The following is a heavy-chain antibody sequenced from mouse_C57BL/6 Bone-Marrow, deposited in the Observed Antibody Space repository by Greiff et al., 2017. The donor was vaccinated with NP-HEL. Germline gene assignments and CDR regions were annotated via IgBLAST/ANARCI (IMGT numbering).Heavy chain of an antibody. CDR2: IAPSDSYT. Sequence: QVQLQQSGAELVKPGASVKLSCKASGYTFTSYWMQWVKQRPGQGLEWIGEIAPSDSYTNSNQKFKGKATLTVDTSSSTAYMQLSSLTSEDSAVYYCGYDGYWFAYCGQGTLVTVSA. V-gene: IGHV1-50*01. D-gene: IGHD2-3*01. J-gene: IGHJ3*01. CDR1: GYTFTSYW. CDR3: GYDGYWFAY.